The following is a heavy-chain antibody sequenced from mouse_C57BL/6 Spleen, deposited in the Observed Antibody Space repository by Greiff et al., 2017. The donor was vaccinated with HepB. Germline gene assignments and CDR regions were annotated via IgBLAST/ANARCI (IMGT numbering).Heavy chain of an antibody. J-gene: IGHJ2*01. V-gene: IGHV1-62-2*01. CDR3: ARHEVGAIYVGSYLDY. CDR2: FYPGSGSI. Sequence: VQLQQSGAELVKPGASVKLSCKASGYTFTEYTIHWVKQRSGQGLEWIGWFYPGSGSIRYNEKFKDKATLTADKSSSTVYMELSRLTSEDSAVYFCARHEVGAIYVGSYLDYWGQGTTLTVS. CDR1: GYTFTEYT. D-gene: IGHD2-3*01.